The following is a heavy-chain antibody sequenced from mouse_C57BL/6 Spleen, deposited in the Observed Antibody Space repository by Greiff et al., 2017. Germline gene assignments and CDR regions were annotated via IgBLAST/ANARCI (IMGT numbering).Heavy chain of an antibody. J-gene: IGHJ3*01. V-gene: IGHV1-81*01. CDR3: ARSYDGYLAY. D-gene: IGHD2-3*01. CDR2: IYPRSGNT. Sequence: VQLVESGAELARPGASVKLSCKASGYTFTSYGISWVKQRTGQGLEWIGEIYPRSGNTYYNEKFKGKATLTADKSSSTAYMELRSLTSEDSAVYFCARSYDGYLAYWGQGTLVTVSA. CDR1: GYTFTSYG.